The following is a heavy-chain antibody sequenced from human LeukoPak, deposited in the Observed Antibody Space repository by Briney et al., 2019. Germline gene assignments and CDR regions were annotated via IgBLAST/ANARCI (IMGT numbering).Heavy chain of an antibody. CDR2: IWYDGSNK. CDR3: ARDPTFRVAYPTDY. J-gene: IGHJ4*02. V-gene: IGHV3-33*01. Sequence: GGSLRLSCAASGFTFSSYGMHWVRQAPGKGLEWVAVIWYDGSNKYYADSVKGRFTISRDNSKNTLYLQMNSLRAEDTAVYYCARDPTFRVAYPTDYWGQGPLVTVPS. D-gene: IGHD5-24*01. CDR1: GFTFSSYG.